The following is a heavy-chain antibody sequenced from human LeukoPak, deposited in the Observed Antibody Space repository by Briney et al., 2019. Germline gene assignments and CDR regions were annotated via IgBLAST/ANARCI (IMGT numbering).Heavy chain of an antibody. D-gene: IGHD7-27*01. CDR2: IKKDGSEK. CDR3: ARDAWGVDY. CDR1: GFTFNYYW. J-gene: IGHJ4*02. V-gene: IGHV3-7*01. Sequence: PGGSLRLSCAASGFTFNYYWMSWVRQAPGKGLEWVANIKKDGSEKYYVDSVKGGFTISRDNAQNSLFLQMNSLRAEDTAVYYCARDAWGVDYWGQGTLVTVSS.